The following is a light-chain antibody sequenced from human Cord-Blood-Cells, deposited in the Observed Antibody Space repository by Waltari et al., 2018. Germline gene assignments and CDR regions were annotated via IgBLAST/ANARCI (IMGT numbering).Light chain of an antibody. CDR1: QSVSSSY. CDR3: QQYGSSPPYT. CDR2: GAS. J-gene: IGKJ2*01. V-gene: IGKV3-20*01. Sequence: EIVLTQSPGTLSLSPGERATLSCRASQSVSSSYLAWYQQKPGQAPRPLIYGASSMATGIPDRFSGSGSGTDFTLTISRLETEDFAVYYCQQYGSSPPYTFGQGTKLEIK.